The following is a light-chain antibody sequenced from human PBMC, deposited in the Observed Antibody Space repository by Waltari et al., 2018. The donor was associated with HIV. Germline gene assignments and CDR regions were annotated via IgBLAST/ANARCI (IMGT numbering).Light chain of an antibody. Sequence: QSALTPPASVSGSPGQSITISCTGTNSDVGSYNLVSWYQQHPGKAPKLMIYEGSKRPSGVSNRFSGSKSGNTASLTISGLQAEDEADYYCCSYAGSNTFVFGTGTKVTVL. V-gene: IGLV2-23*03. CDR1: NSDVGSYNL. CDR3: CSYAGSNTFV. J-gene: IGLJ1*01. CDR2: EGS.